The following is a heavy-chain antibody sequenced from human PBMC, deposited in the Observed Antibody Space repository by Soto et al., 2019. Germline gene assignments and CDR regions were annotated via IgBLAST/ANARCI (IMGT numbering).Heavy chain of an antibody. CDR2: ISADNGNT. D-gene: IGHD3-10*01. Sequence: QVQLVQSGAEVKRPGASVKVSCKASGYTFTNYGITWVRQSPGQGLVWMGWISADNGNTNYAQKIQGRVTMTTDTSTTTAYMELRSLRSDDTAVYYCARRGVLPDYWGQGTLVTVSS. CDR1: GYTFTNYG. J-gene: IGHJ4*02. V-gene: IGHV1-18*01. CDR3: ARRGVLPDY.